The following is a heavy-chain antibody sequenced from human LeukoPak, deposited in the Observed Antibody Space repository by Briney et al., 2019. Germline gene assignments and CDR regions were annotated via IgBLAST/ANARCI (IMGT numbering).Heavy chain of an antibody. CDR3: ARSPSYYYDSSGPSDY. CDR1: GGSISSGDYY. D-gene: IGHD3-22*01. J-gene: IGHJ4*02. V-gene: IGHV4-30-4*01. Sequence: PSETLSLTCTVSGGSISSGDYYWSWIRQPPGKGLEWIGYIYYSGSTYYNPSLKSRVTISVDRPKNQFSLKLSSVTAADTAVYYCARSPSYYYDSSGPSDYWGQGTLVTVSS. CDR2: IYYSGST.